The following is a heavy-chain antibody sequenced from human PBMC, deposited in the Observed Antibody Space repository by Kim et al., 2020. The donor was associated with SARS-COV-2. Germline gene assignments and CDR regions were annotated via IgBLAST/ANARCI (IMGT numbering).Heavy chain of an antibody. Sequence: GGSLRLSCAASGFTFSSYAMSWVRQAPGKGLEWVSAISGSGGSTYYADSVKGRFTISRDNSKNTLYLQMNSLRAEDTAVYYCAKDQKRITMIVVEVGWFDPWGQGTLVTVSS. J-gene: IGHJ5*02. V-gene: IGHV3-23*01. CDR1: GFTFSSYA. D-gene: IGHD3-22*01. CDR3: AKDQKRITMIVVEVGWFDP. CDR2: ISGSGGST.